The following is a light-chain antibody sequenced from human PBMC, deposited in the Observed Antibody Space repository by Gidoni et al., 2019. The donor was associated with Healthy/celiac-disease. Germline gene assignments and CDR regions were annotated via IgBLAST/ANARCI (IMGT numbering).Light chain of an antibody. CDR3: SSYTSSSTVV. Sequence: QSALKQPDTVSGVPGQSITIPCTGASSDVGGYNYVSLYQQHPGKAPQLMIYDVSNRPSGVSNRFSCSKSGNTASLTISGLQAEDEADYYCSSYTSSSTVVFGGGTKLTVL. CDR2: DVS. CDR1: SSDVGGYNY. V-gene: IGLV2-14*03. J-gene: IGLJ2*01.